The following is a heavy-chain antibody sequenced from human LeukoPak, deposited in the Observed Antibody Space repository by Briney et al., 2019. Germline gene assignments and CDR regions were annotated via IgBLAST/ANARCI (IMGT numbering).Heavy chain of an antibody. D-gene: IGHD2-2*01. CDR1: GYTLTELS. J-gene: IGHJ6*02. CDR2: FDPEDGET. Sequence: ASVKVSCKVSGYTLTELSMHWVLQAPGKGLEWMGGFDPEDGETIYAQKFQGRVTMTEDTSTDTAYMELSSLRSEDTALYYCATVGYCSSTSCSDYYGMDVWGQGTTVTVSS. CDR3: ATVGYCSSTSCSDYYGMDV. V-gene: IGHV1-24*01.